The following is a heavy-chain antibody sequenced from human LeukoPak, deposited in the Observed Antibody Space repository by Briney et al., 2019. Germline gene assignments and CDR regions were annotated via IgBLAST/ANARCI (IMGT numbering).Heavy chain of an antibody. J-gene: IGHJ5*02. CDR3: ARYSSSFDP. Sequence: GGSLRLSCAASGFTFSSYGMHWVRQAPGKGLEWVAVIWYDGSNKYYADSVKGRFTISRDNAKNSLYLQMNSLRAEDTAVYYCARYSSSFDPWGQGTLVTVSS. CDR1: GFTFSSYG. D-gene: IGHD6-6*01. CDR2: IWYDGSNK. V-gene: IGHV3-33*01.